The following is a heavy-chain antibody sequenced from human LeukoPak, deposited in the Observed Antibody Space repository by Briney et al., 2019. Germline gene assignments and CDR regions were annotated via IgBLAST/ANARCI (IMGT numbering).Heavy chain of an antibody. CDR1: GFTFSSYS. D-gene: IGHD2-8*02. J-gene: IGHJ5*02. V-gene: IGHV3-9*03. Sequence: GGSLRLSCATSGFTFSSYSMNWVRQAPGKGLEWVSGISWNSGSIGYADSVKGRFTISRDNAKNSLYLQMNSLRAEDMALYYCAKEGDTGNWFDPWGQGTLVTVSS. CDR3: AKEGDTGNWFDP. CDR2: ISWNSGSI.